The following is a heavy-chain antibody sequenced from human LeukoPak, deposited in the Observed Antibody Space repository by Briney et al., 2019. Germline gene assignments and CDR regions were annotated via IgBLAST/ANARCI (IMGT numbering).Heavy chain of an antibody. CDR2: ISSGSSYI. J-gene: IGHJ4*02. D-gene: IGHD7-27*01. V-gene: IGHV3-21*01. CDR3: APLGIVDY. CDR1: GVTFSSYS. Sequence: PGGSLRLSCAASGVTFSSYSMNWVRQAPGKGLEWVSSISSGSSYIYYADSVKGRFTISRDNAKNSLYLQMNRLRAADRAVYYCAPLGIVDYWGQGTLVTVS.